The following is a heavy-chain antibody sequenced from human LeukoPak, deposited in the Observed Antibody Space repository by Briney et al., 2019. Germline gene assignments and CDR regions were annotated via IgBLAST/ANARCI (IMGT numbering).Heavy chain of an antibody. D-gene: IGHD2-15*01. CDR1: GGSISSGDYY. Sequence: SETLSLTCTVSGGSISSGDYYWSWIRQPPGKGLEWIGYIYYSGSTYYNPSLKSRVTISVDTSKNQFSLKLSSVTAADTAVYYCARGVVASFPRKLGKYFDYWGQGTLVTVSS. CDR2: IYYSGST. V-gene: IGHV4-30-4*08. J-gene: IGHJ4*02. CDR3: ARGVVASFPRKLGKYFDY.